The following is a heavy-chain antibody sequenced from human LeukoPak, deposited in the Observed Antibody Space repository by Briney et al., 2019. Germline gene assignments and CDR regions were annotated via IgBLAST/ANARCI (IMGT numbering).Heavy chain of an antibody. J-gene: IGHJ5*02. D-gene: IGHD3-3*01. CDR1: GYTFTGYY. CDR2: INPNSGGT. Sequence: ASVKVSCKASGYTFTGYYMHWVRQAPGQGLEWMGRINPNSGGTNYAQKFQGRVTMTTDTSTSTAYMELRSLRSDDTAVYYCARDRYYDFWSGYKNWFDPWGQGTLVTVSS. CDR3: ARDRYYDFWSGYKNWFDP. V-gene: IGHV1-2*06.